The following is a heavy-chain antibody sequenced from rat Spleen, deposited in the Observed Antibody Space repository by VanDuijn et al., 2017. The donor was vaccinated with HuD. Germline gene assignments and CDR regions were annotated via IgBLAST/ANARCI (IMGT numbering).Heavy chain of an antibody. D-gene: IGHD2-2*01. CDR3: AGAGYLRDWYFDF. Sequence: EVQLVESDGGLVQPGRSLKLSCAASGFTFSDYYMPWVRQAPTKGLEWVATIRSDGGRNFYRDSVKGRFPISRDNAKSTLFLQMDSLRSDDTATYYCAGAGYLRDWYFDFWGQGTLVTVSS. CDR1: GFTFSDYY. CDR2: IRSDGGRN. V-gene: IGHV5-29*01. J-gene: IGHJ3*01.